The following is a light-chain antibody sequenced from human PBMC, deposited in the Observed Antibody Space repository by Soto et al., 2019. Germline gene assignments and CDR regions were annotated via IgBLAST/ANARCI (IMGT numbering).Light chain of an antibody. CDR1: QSVSSY. J-gene: IGKJ5*01. V-gene: IGKV3-11*01. CDR3: QQRSHWPQTIL. CDR2: DAS. Sequence: EIVLTQSPATLSLSPGERATLSCRASQSVSSYLAWYQQKPGQAPRLLIYDASNSATGIPARFSGSGSGTDFTLTISSREPEDFAVYYCQQRSHWPQTILVGRGTRQEIK.